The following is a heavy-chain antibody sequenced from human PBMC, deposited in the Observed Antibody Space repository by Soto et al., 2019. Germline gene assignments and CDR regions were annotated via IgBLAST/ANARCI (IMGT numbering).Heavy chain of an antibody. CDR1: GGSFSGYY. CDR3: ARGLFTMVRGVIIKRGWFDP. CDR2: INHSGST. V-gene: IGHV4-34*01. J-gene: IGHJ5*02. D-gene: IGHD3-10*01. Sequence: QVQLQQWGAGLLKPSETLSLTCAVYGGSFSGYYWSWIRQPPGKGLEWIGEINHSGSTNYNPSLKSRVTLXVXTXXNQFSLKLTSVTAADTAVYYCARGLFTMVRGVIIKRGWFDPWGQGTLVTVSS.